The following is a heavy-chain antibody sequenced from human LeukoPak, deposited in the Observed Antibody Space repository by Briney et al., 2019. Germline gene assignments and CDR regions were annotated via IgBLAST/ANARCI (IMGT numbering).Heavy chain of an antibody. Sequence: GGSLRLSCAASGFTFDEHDMYWVRQVPGKGLEWVCLISKDGGNKHYADSVKGRFSISRDNNRNSLSLQMNSLRSEDTALYFCAKRSGAPNNFDYWGQGALVTVSS. J-gene: IGHJ4*02. CDR1: GFTFDEHD. CDR2: ISKDGGNK. V-gene: IGHV3-43*02. CDR3: AKRSGAPNNFDY. D-gene: IGHD7-27*01.